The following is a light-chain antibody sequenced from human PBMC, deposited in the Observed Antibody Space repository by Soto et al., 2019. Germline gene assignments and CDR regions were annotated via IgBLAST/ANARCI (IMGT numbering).Light chain of an antibody. Sequence: DIQMTQSPSTLSASVGDRVTITCRASQSISSWLAWYQQKPGKAPKLLIYKASSLESGVPSRFSGSGSGTEFTLTISSLQPDDCATYCCQQYNSYPYTFGQGTKLEIK. CDR3: QQYNSYPYT. V-gene: IGKV1-5*03. J-gene: IGKJ2*01. CDR2: KAS. CDR1: QSISSW.